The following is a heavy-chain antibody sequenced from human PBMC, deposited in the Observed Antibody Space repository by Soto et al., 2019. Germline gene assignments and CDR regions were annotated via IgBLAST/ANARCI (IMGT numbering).Heavy chain of an antibody. Sequence: SETLSLTCTVSGGSISSSSYYWGWIRQPPGKGLEWIGSIYYSGSTYYNPSLKSRVTISVDTSKNQFSLKLSSVTAADTAVYYCARGPGVRFSFRYGMDVWGQGTTVTVSS. J-gene: IGHJ6*02. CDR2: IYYSGST. CDR3: ARGPGVRFSFRYGMDV. D-gene: IGHD3-16*02. CDR1: GGSISSSSYY. V-gene: IGHV4-39*01.